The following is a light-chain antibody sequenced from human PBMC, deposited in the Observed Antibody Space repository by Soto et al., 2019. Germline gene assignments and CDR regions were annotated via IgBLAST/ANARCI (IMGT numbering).Light chain of an antibody. J-gene: IGLJ2*01. Sequence: QSVLTQPPSVSGAPGQRVTISCTGSSSNIGAGYDVHWYQQLPGTAPKLLIYHNSNRPSGVPDRFSGSKSGTSASLAITGLQAEDEADHYCQSYASSLSGYVFGGGTQLTVL. V-gene: IGLV1-40*01. CDR2: HNS. CDR1: SSNIGAGYD. CDR3: QSYASSLSGYV.